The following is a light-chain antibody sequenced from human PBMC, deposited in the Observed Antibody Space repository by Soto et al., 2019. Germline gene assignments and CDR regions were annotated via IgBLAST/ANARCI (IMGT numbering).Light chain of an antibody. V-gene: IGLV2-23*01. Sequence: QSALTQPASVSGSPRQSITISCTGTNSDVGSYDLVSWYQQHPGKAPKLIIYEDSKRPSGVSNRFSGSKSGNTASLTISGLLSEDEADYYCCSYAGDSINWVFGGGTQLTVL. CDR3: CSYAGDSINWV. CDR1: NSDVGSYDL. CDR2: EDS. J-gene: IGLJ3*02.